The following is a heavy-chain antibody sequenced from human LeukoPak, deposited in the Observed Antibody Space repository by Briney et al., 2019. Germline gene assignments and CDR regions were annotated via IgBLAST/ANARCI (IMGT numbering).Heavy chain of an antibody. CDR3: ARDHPPYYMDV. CDR2: TSSSGNNI. J-gene: IGHJ6*03. V-gene: IGHV3-11*01. Sequence: PGGSLRLSCAASGFTFSDYYMSWVRQAPGKGLEWVSYTSSSGNNIYYADSVKGRFTISRDNAKNSLYLQMNSLRAEDTAVYYCARDHPPYYMDVWGKGTTVTVSS. CDR1: GFTFSDYY.